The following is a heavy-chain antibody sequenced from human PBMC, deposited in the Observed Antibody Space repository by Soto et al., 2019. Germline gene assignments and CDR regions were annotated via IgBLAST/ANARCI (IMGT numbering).Heavy chain of an antibody. J-gene: IGHJ4*02. CDR2: VFHSGTS. D-gene: IGHD4-17*01. CDR3: ARGAEDYGRHPFYFDS. Sequence: PSETLSLTFAVSTKPINSGYYWGWLRQPPGKGLEWIGGVFHSGTSYYNPSLKSRVTISLDTSKNQFSLRLSSVTATDTAVYYCARGAEDYGRHPFYFDSWGQGTLVTVSS. CDR1: TKPINSGYY. V-gene: IGHV4-38-2*01.